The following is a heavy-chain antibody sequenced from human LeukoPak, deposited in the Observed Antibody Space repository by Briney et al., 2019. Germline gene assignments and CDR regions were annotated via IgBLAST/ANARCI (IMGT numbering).Heavy chain of an antibody. CDR1: GFTFSDYY. D-gene: IGHD2-15*01. Sequence: PGGSLRLSCAASGFTFSDYYMSWIRQAPGKGLEWVSYISTSGSTIYYADSVKGRFTISRDNAKNSLYLQMNSLRAEDTAVYYCARSVEGYCSGTSCYYYYYYMDVWGKGTTVTVSS. J-gene: IGHJ6*03. V-gene: IGHV3-11*04. CDR2: ISTSGSTI. CDR3: ARSVEGYCSGTSCYYYYYYMDV.